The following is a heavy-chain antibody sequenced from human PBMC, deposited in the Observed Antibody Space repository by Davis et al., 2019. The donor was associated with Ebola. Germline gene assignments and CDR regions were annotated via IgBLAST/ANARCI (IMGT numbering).Heavy chain of an antibody. CDR3: ARLPAARNLGPQD. Sequence: GGSLRLSCAASGFTFSSYSMNWVRQAPGKGLEWFSYISSSSSTIYYADSVKDRFTISRDNAKNSLYLQMNSLRDEDTAVYYCARLPAARNLGPQDWGQGTLVTVSS. D-gene: IGHD6-6*01. V-gene: IGHV3-48*02. CDR2: ISSSSSTI. CDR1: GFTFSSYS. J-gene: IGHJ4*02.